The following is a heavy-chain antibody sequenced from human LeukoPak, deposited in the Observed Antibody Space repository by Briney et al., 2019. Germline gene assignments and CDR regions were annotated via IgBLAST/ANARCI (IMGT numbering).Heavy chain of an antibody. J-gene: IGHJ4*02. Sequence: GGSLRLSCAASGFTFDDYAMHWVRQAPGKGLEWVSGINWNSGTIGYADSVKGRFTISRDNAMNSLYLQMNSLRAEDTAVYYCSKWKAIVLVPAARSPIDYWGQGTLVTVSS. CDR2: INWNSGTI. D-gene: IGHD2-2*01. CDR3: SKWKAIVLVPAARSPIDY. V-gene: IGHV3-9*01. CDR1: GFTFDDYA.